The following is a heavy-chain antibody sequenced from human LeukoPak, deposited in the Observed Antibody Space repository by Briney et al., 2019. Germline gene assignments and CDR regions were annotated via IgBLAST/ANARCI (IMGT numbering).Heavy chain of an antibody. CDR1: GGTFSSYA. CDR3: ARDLSGYSGYDGFDY. Sequence: SVKVSCKASGGTFSSYAISWVRQAPGQGLEWMGGIIPIFGTANYAQKFQGRVTITTDESTSTAYMELSSLRSEDTAVYYCARDLSGYSGYDGFDYWGQGTLVTVSS. V-gene: IGHV1-69*05. CDR2: IIPIFGTA. D-gene: IGHD5-12*01. J-gene: IGHJ4*02.